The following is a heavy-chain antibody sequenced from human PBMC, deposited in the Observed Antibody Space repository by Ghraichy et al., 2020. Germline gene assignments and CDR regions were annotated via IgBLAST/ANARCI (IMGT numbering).Heavy chain of an antibody. J-gene: IGHJ4*02. CDR2: IYHSGNT. CDR1: GGSITSGDSY. D-gene: IGHD4-11*01. V-gene: IGHV4-30-4*01. Sequence: SETLSLTCTVSGGSITSGDSYWNWIRQPPGKGLEWIGYIYHSGNTYYNPSLKNRVTISVDTSKNHFSLNLNSVTAADTAVYYCARDGGYSDSDYWGQGTLVTVSS. CDR3: ARDGGYSDSDY.